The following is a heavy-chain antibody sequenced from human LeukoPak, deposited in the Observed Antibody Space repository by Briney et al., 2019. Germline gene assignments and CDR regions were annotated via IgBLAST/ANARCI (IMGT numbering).Heavy chain of an antibody. J-gene: IGHJ4*02. D-gene: IGHD6-6*01. CDR3: ARRVAVRPKYYFDF. CDR2: IYNSGNT. CDR1: GGSIMVAAYS. V-gene: IGHV4-61*08. Sequence: SETLSLTCTVSGGSIMVAAYSWSWIRQPPGKGLEWIGYIYNSGNTNYNPSLKSRVTISLDTPKNQFTLKLTSVTAADTAVYYCARRVAVRPKYYFDFWGQGTLVTVSS.